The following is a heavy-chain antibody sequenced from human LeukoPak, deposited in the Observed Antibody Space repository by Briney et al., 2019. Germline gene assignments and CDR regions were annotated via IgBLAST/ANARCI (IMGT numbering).Heavy chain of an antibody. CDR1: GGSSSGYY. CDR2: IYYSGST. CDR3: ASTYYDFWSGYYSGGYYFDY. Sequence: SETLSLTCAVYGGSSSGYYWSWIRQPPGKGLEWIGSIYYSGSTYYNPSLKSRVTISVDTSKNQFSLKLSSVTAADTAVYYCASTYYDFWSGYYSGGYYFDYWGQGTLVTVSS. J-gene: IGHJ4*02. V-gene: IGHV4-34*01. D-gene: IGHD3-3*01.